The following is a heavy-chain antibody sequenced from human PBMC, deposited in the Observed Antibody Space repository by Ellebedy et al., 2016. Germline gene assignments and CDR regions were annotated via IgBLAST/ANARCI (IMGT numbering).Heavy chain of an antibody. CDR3: AKQGNSSGWYWDS. V-gene: IGHV3-23*01. Sequence: GGSLRLSCALSGFTFNTYSIIWVRQAPGKGLEWVSAIRGGRDDTYYSDSVRGRFTISKDSSKNTVYLQMDRLKAEDTAVYYCAKQGNSSGWYWDSWGRGTVVSVSS. CDR1: GFTFNTYS. CDR2: IRGGRDDT. D-gene: IGHD6-19*01. J-gene: IGHJ4*02.